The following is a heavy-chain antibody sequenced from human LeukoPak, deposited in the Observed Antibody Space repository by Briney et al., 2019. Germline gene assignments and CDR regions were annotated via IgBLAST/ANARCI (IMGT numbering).Heavy chain of an antibody. V-gene: IGHV4-34*11. J-gene: IGHJ3*02. CDR2: IFYSGST. CDR3: AKSNGYGLIDI. D-gene: IGHD3-22*01. CDR1: GGSVSVYY. Sequence: SETLSLTCGVYGGSVSVYYWSWIRQPPGKALEWIGNIFYSGSTYYSPSLKSRVTISLDTSRNQFSLKLNSVTAADTAVYYCAKSNGYGLIDIWGQGTMVTVSS.